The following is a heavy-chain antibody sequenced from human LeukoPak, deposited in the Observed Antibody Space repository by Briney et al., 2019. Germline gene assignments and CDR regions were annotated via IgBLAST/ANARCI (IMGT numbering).Heavy chain of an antibody. CDR2: INHSGST. J-gene: IGHJ4*02. CDR3: ARGVVAATLDY. Sequence: SETLSLTCAVYGGSFCGYYWSWIRQPPGKGLEWIGEINHSGSTNYNPSLKSRVTISVDTSKNQFSLKLSSVTAADTAVYYCARGVVAATLDYWGQGTLVTVSS. D-gene: IGHD2-15*01. CDR1: GGSFCGYY. V-gene: IGHV4-34*01.